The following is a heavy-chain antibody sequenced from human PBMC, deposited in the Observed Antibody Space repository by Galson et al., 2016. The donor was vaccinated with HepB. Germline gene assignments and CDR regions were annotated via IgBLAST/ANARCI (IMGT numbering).Heavy chain of an antibody. Sequence: SVKVSCKASGYTFTRNGISWLRQAPGQGLEWIGWISANSGNTNYAQKFQGRVTMTRDTSTRTAYMELRSLRYDDTAVYYCARDVQYAFDLWGQGTVVTVSS. CDR2: ISANSGNT. CDR1: GYTFTRNG. J-gene: IGHJ3*01. V-gene: IGHV1-18*01. CDR3: ARDVQYAFDL.